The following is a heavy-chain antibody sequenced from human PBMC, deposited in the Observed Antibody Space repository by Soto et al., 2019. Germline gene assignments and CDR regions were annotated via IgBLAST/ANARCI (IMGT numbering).Heavy chain of an antibody. J-gene: IGHJ5*02. CDR2: INHSGST. V-gene: IGHV4-34*01. CDR1: GGSFSGYY. CDR3: ARSAKIHCSSTSCYSPINWFDP. D-gene: IGHD2-2*01. Sequence: SETLSLTCAVYGGSFSGYYWSWIRQPPGKGLEWIGEINHSGSTNYNPSLKSRVTISVDTSKNQFSLKLSSVTAADTAVYYCARSAKIHCSSTSCYSPINWFDPWGQGTLVTVS.